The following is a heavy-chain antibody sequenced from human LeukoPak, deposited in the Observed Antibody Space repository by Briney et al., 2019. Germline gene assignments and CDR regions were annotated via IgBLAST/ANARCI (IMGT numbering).Heavy chain of an antibody. Sequence: SETLXLTCTVSGGSITSYYWSWIRQPPGKGXXXXGYIYYSGSTNYNPSLKSRVTISVDTSKNQFSLKLSSVTAADTAVYYCARHGGYHSPIDSWGQGTLVTVSS. D-gene: IGHD3-22*01. CDR1: GGSITSYY. CDR3: ARHGGYHSPIDS. CDR2: IYYSGST. V-gene: IGHV4-59*08. J-gene: IGHJ4*02.